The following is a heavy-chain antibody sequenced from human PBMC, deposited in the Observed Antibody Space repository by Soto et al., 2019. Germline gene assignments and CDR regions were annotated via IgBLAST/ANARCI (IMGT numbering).Heavy chain of an antibody. V-gene: IGHV3-9*01. D-gene: IGHD6-19*01. CDR2: ISWNSGSI. J-gene: IGHJ4*02. CDR1: GFTFESYA. Sequence: VQLVESGGGSVQPGRSLRLSCVASGFTFESYAMHWVRQVPGKGLEWVSGISWNSGSIGYEDSVKGRFTISRDNAQKSLYLEMSSLRVEDTAFYYCVKDIHEQWLVSHFEYWGQGALVTVSS. CDR3: VKDIHEQWLVSHFEY.